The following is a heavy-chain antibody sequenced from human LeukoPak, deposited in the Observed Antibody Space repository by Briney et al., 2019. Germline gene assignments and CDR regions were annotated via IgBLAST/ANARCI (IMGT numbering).Heavy chain of an antibody. CDR2: IRHSGSS. CDR1: GDSISSGDYY. D-gene: IGHD6-13*01. Sequence: SETLSRTCTVSGDSISSGDYYWSWIRQPPGKGLEWVGFIRHSGSSYHNPSLKSRVTMSVDMSKNQFSLRLSSVTAADTAVYFCARAKVSSWDNPLDYWGQGTLVTVSS. CDR3: ARAKVSSWDNPLDY. J-gene: IGHJ4*02. V-gene: IGHV4-30-4*01.